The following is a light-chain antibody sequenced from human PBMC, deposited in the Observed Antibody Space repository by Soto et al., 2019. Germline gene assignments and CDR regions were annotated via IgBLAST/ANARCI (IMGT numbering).Light chain of an antibody. Sequence: EVVMTQSPATLSLARGERATLSCRASQTVFTNVAWYQQKPGQAPRLLIYRASTRATNVPARFSGSGSGTEFTLTISSLQSEDFAVYFCQQCSNWPRTFGQGTKVEI. J-gene: IGKJ1*01. CDR1: QTVFTN. CDR2: RAS. V-gene: IGKV3-15*01. CDR3: QQCSNWPRT.